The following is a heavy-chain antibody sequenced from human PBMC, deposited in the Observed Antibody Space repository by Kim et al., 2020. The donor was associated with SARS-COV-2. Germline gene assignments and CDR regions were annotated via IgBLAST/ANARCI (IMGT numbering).Heavy chain of an antibody. CDR2: IYSGGST. J-gene: IGHJ5*02. CDR1: GFTVSSNY. Sequence: GGSLRLSCAASGFTVSSNYMSWVRQAPGKGLEWVSVIYSGGSTYYADSVKGRFTISRHNSKNTLYLQMNSLRAEDTAVYYCARVGPIAAGEENWFDPWGQGTLVTVSS. CDR3: ARVGPIAAGEENWFDP. V-gene: IGHV3-53*04. D-gene: IGHD6-13*01.